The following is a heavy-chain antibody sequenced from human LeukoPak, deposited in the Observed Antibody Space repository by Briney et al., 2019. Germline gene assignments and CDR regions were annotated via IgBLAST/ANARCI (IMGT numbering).Heavy chain of an antibody. V-gene: IGHV1-46*03. D-gene: IGHD2-2*01. CDR2: INPSGGST. J-gene: IGHJ4*02. Sequence: ASVKVSCKASGYTFTSYGISRVRQAPGQGLEWMGIINPSGGSTSYAQKFQGRVTMTRDTSTSTVYMELSSLRSEDTAVYYCARHSSYALYYFDYWGQGTLVTVSS. CDR1: GYTFTSYG. CDR3: ARHSSYALYYFDY.